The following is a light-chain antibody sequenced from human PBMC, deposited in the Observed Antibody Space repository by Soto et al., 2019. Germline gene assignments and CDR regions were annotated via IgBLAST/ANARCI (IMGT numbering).Light chain of an antibody. CDR3: QQYNNWPHT. J-gene: IGKJ5*01. CDR1: QSVSSN. Sequence: EIVMTQSPVTLSVSPGERATLSCRASQSVSSNLACYQQKPGQAPRLLFYGASTRATGIPARFSGGGAGTEFTLTVSSLQSEDFALYYCQQYNNWPHTFGQGTRLEIK. V-gene: IGKV3-15*01. CDR2: GAS.